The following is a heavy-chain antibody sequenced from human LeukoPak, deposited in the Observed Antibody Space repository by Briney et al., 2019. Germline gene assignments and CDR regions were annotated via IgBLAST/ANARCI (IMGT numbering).Heavy chain of an antibody. Sequence: GESLKISCKGSGYIFTNYWIGWVRQMPGKGLEWMGIIYPGDSPTRYSPSFQGQVTISADKSISTAYLQWSSLKASDTAMYYCARRSELDAFDIWGQGTMVTVSS. V-gene: IGHV5-51*01. D-gene: IGHD1-7*01. CDR3: ARRSELDAFDI. CDR1: GYIFTNYW. J-gene: IGHJ3*02. CDR2: IYPGDSPT.